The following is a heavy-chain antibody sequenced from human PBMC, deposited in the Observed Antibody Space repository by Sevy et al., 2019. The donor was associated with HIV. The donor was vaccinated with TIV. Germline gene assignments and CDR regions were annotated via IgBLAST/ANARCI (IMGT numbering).Heavy chain of an antibody. CDR2: LSFGCGKI. CDR3: AREGCTRPHDY. CDR1: RFAFYDYS. J-gene: IGHJ4*02. Sequence: WGSLRLSCAASRFAFYDYSMSWIRQAPGKGLEWVATLSFGCGKINYADSVKGRFTISRDNSKNSFYLQMDNLRVEDTALYYCAREGCTRPHDYWGQGTRVTVSS. D-gene: IGHD2-8*01. V-gene: IGHV3-23*01.